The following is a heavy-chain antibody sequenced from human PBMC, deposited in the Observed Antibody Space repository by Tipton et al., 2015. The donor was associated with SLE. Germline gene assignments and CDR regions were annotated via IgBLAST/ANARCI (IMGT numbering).Heavy chain of an antibody. V-gene: IGHV3-30*04. CDR2: ISYDGSNK. CDR1: GFTFSSYA. J-gene: IGHJ4*02. Sequence: QLVQSGGGVVQPGRSLRLSCAASGFTFSSYAMHWVRQAPGKGLEWVAVISYDGSNKYYADSVKGRFTISRDNSKNTLYLQMNSLRAEDTAVYYCARDTSIAVAGYFDYWGQGTLVTVSS. D-gene: IGHD6-19*01. CDR3: ARDTSIAVAGYFDY.